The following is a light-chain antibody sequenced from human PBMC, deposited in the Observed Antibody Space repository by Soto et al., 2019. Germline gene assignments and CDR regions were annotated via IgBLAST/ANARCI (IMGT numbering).Light chain of an antibody. J-gene: IGLJ1*01. CDR3: SSYAGSSNV. V-gene: IGLV2-8*01. CDR2: EVN. CDR1: FSDVGACNY. Sequence: QSALTQPPSASGSPGQSVTISCTGTFSDVGACNYVSWCQHHPGKAPKVMIYEVNKRPSGVPDRFSGSKSGSTASLTVSGLQAEDEADYYCSSYAGSSNVFGTGTKVTVL.